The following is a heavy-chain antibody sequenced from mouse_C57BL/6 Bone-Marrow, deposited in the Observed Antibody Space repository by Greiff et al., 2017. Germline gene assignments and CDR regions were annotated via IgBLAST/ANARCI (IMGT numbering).Heavy chain of an antibody. CDR1: GYTFTSYG. J-gene: IGHJ2*01. CDR3: ARSATTVVATEYYFDY. CDR2: IYPRSGNT. V-gene: IGHV1-81*01. Sequence: VQLQQSGAELARPGASVKLSCKASGYTFTSYGISWVKQRTGQGLEWIGEIYPRSGNTYYNEKFKGKATLTADKSSSTAYMELRSLTSEDSAVYFCARSATTVVATEYYFDYWGQGTTLTVSS. D-gene: IGHD1-1*01.